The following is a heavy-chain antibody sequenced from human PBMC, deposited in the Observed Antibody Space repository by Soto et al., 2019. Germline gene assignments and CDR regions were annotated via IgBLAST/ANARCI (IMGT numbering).Heavy chain of an antibody. V-gene: IGHV3-23*01. Sequence: GGSLRLSCAASGFTFSSYAMSWVRQAPGKGLEWVSVVSGSGGSKYYGDSVKGRFTISSDISKNTLYLQMNSLGAEDTAMYYCAKARCYTTDCYVPDSWGQGTQVTVSS. CDR1: GFTFSSYA. D-gene: IGHD3-16*02. CDR3: AKARCYTTDCYVPDS. J-gene: IGHJ5*01. CDR2: VSGSGGSK.